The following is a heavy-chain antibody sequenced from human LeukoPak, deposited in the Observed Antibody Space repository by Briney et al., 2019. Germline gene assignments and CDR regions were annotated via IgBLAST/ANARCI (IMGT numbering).Heavy chain of an antibody. D-gene: IGHD4-17*01. CDR3: ARVGPRTVSYYYYYYMDV. V-gene: IGHV1-18*01. CDR1: GYTFTSYV. Sequence: ASVKVSCKASGYTFTSYVISGGRQAPGQGLKGWDGISAYNGNTNYAQKLQGRVTMTTDTSTSTAYMELRSLRSDDTAVYYCARVGPRTVSYYYYYYMDVWGKGTTVTVSS. CDR2: ISAYNGNT. J-gene: IGHJ6*03.